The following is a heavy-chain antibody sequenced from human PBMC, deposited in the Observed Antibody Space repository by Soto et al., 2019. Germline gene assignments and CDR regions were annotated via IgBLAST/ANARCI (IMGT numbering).Heavy chain of an antibody. Sequence: ALRISCTASGFTFSSYVMHWVRQAPGKGLEWVAVISYDGSSKYYADSVKGRFTISRDNSKNTMYLQMNSLRVEDTAVYYCARPYSSGWYGDLDYWGQGTL. CDR2: ISYDGSSK. CDR3: ARPYSSGWYGDLDY. J-gene: IGHJ4*02. CDR1: GFTFSSYV. D-gene: IGHD6-19*01. V-gene: IGHV3-30-3*01.